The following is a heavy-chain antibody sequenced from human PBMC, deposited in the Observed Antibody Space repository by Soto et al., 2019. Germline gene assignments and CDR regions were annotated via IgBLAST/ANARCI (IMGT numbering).Heavy chain of an antibody. Sequence: LRLSCAASGFTFSSYWMSWVRQAPGKGLEWVANIKQDGSEKYYVDSVKGRFTISRDNAKNSLYLQMNSLRAEDTAVYYCARVGYSYGPTFDYWGQGTLVTVSS. CDR2: IKQDGSEK. CDR3: ARVGYSYGPTFDY. D-gene: IGHD5-18*01. CDR1: GFTFSSYW. J-gene: IGHJ4*02. V-gene: IGHV3-7*01.